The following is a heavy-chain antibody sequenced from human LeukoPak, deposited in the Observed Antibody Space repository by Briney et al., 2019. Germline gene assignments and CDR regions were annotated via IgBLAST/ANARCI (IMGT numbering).Heavy chain of an antibody. CDR2: INTDGSST. CDR1: GFTLSSYW. D-gene: IGHD3-16*02. V-gene: IGHV3-74*01. Sequence: GGSLRLSRAASGFTLSSYWMHWVCQAPGKGLVWVSRINTDGSSTTYVDSVKGRFTISRDNAKNTLYLQMNSLRAEDTAVYYCARELSREKDYWGQGTLVTVSS. J-gene: IGHJ4*02. CDR3: ARELSREKDY.